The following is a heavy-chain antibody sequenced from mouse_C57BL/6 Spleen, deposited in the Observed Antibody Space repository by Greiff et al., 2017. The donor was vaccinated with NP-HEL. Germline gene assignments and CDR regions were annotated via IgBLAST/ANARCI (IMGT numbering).Heavy chain of an antibody. J-gene: IGHJ3*01. CDR2: INPSNGGT. V-gene: IGHV1-53*01. CDR1: GYTFTSYW. D-gene: IGHD1-1*02. Sequence: QVQLQQPGTELVKPGASVKLSCKASGYTFTSYWMHWVKQRPGQGLEWIGNINPSNGGTNYNEKFKSQATLTVDQSSSTAYMPLSRLESQDCAVFYCARHGAFAYSGEGTLVTVSA. CDR3: ARHGAFAY.